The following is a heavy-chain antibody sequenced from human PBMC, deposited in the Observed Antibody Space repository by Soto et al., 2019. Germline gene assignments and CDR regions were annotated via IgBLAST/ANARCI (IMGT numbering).Heavy chain of an antibody. Sequence: GASVKVSCKASGGTFSSYAISWVRQAPGQGLEWMGGTIPIFGTANYAQKFQGRVTITADESTSTAYMGLSSLRSEDTAVYYCARAYYYDSSGYYRLGYGMDVWGQGTTVTVSS. D-gene: IGHD3-22*01. CDR3: ARAYYYDSSGYYRLGYGMDV. CDR1: GGTFSSYA. CDR2: TIPIFGTA. V-gene: IGHV1-69*13. J-gene: IGHJ6*02.